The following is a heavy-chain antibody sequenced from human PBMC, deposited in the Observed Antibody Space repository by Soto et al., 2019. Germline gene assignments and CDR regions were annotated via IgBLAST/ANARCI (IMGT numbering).Heavy chain of an antibody. D-gene: IGHD6-13*01. Sequence: GASVKVSCKASGGTFSSYAISWVRQAPGQGLEWMGGIIPIFGTANYAQKFQGRVTITADESTSIAYMELSSLRSEDTAVYYCARSSGQQLVLRPTLHYYYYYGMDVWGQGTTVTVSS. CDR3: ARSSGQQLVLRPTLHYYYYYGMDV. CDR2: IIPIFGTA. CDR1: GGTFSSYA. V-gene: IGHV1-69*13. J-gene: IGHJ6*02.